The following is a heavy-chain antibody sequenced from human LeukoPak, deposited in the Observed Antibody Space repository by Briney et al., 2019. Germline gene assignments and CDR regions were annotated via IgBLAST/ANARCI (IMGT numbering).Heavy chain of an antibody. D-gene: IGHD3-3*01. CDR1: GFTFSSYW. CDR3: ARDPSYDFWSGYYPFDY. J-gene: IGHJ4*02. V-gene: IGHV3-74*01. Sequence: GGSLRLSCAASGFTFSSYWMHWVRQAPGKGLVWVSRINSDGSSTSYADSVKGRFTISRDNAKNTLYLQMNSLRAEDTAVYYCARDPSYDFWSGYYPFDYWGQGTLVTVSS. CDR2: INSDGSST.